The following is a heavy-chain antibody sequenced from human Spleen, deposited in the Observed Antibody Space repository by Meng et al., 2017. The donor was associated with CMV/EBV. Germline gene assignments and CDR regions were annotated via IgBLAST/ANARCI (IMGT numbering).Heavy chain of an antibody. D-gene: IGHD6-13*01. CDR3: AKEWDRSVAAAGTSGSDY. J-gene: IGHJ4*02. Sequence: MSWVRQAPGKGLEWVSAISGSGGSTYYADSVKGRFTISRDNSKNTLYLQMNSLRAEDTAVYYCAKEWDRSVAAAGTSGSDYWGQGTLVTVSS. CDR2: ISGSGGST. V-gene: IGHV3-23*01.